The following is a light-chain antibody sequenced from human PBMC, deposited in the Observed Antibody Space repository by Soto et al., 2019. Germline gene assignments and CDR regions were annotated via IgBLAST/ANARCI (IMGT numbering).Light chain of an antibody. CDR2: END. CDR1: SSTTGNNY. CDR3: ATWDSSLSTGV. J-gene: IGLJ1*01. V-gene: IGLV1-51*02. Sequence: QSVLTQPPSVSAAPGQKVTISCSGSSSTTGNNYVSWYQQLPGTAPKLLIYENDKRPSGIPDRFSGSKSGTSATLDITGLQTGDEADYYCATWDSSLSTGVFGTGTKATVL.